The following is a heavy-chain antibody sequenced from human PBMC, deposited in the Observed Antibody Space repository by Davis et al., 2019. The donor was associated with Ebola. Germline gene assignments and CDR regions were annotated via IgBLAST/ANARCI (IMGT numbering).Heavy chain of an antibody. J-gene: IGHJ4*02. Sequence: ASVKVSCKASGYTFTSYYMHWVRQAPGQGLEWMGIINPSGGSTSYAQKFQGHVTISADKSISTAYLQWSSLKASDTAMYYCARQRHIVLMANDYWGQGTLVTVSS. D-gene: IGHD2-8*01. CDR1: GYTFTSYY. CDR3: ARQRHIVLMANDY. CDR2: INPSGGST. V-gene: IGHV1-46*01.